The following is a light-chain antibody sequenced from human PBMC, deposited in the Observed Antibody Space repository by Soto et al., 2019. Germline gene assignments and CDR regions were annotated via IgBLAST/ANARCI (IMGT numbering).Light chain of an antibody. Sequence: NFMLTQPHSVSESPGKTVTISCTRSSGSIASNYVQWYQQRPGSAPTTVIYEDNERPSGVPDRFSGSIDSSSNSASLTISRLKTEDEADYYCQSYHTNNEVFGGGTKVTVL. J-gene: IGLJ2*01. V-gene: IGLV6-57*04. CDR3: QSYHTNNEV. CDR1: SGSIASNY. CDR2: EDN.